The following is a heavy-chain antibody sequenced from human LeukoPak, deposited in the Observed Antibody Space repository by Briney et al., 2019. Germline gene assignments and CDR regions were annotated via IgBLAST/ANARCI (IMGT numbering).Heavy chain of an antibody. CDR2: ISGSGGST. J-gene: IGHJ4*02. CDR1: GFAFSSYA. CDR3: ARDRDSGSYCDY. D-gene: IGHD1-26*01. V-gene: IGHV3-23*01. Sequence: GGSLRLSCAASGFAFSSYAMSWVRQAPGKGLEWVSAISGSGGSTYHADSVKGRFTISRDNSKNTLYLQMNSLRAEDTAVYYCARDRDSGSYCDYWGQGTLVTVSS.